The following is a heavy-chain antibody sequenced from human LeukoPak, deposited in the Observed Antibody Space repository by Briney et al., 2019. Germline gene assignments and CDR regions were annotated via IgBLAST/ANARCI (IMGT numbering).Heavy chain of an antibody. CDR3: ARQTFGVLYFDS. Sequence: SETLSLTCTVSGGSISSYYWSWIRQPPGKGLEWIGYIYYSGSTNYNPSLKSRVTISADTSRNQLSLQLTSVTAADTAVYYCARQTFGVLYFDSWGQGTLVVVSS. CDR2: IYYSGST. J-gene: IGHJ4*02. D-gene: IGHD3-10*01. CDR1: GGSISSYY. V-gene: IGHV4-59*08.